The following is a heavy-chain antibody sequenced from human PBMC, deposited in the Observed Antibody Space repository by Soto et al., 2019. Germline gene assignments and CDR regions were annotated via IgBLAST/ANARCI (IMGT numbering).Heavy chain of an antibody. V-gene: IGHV3-64D*08. CDR2: ISSNGGST. CDR3: VNSGYYDSSGYPEYYFDY. CDR1: GFTFSSYA. Sequence: GGSLILSCSASGFTFSSYAMHWVRQAPGKGLEYVSAISSNGGSTYYADSVKGRFTISRDNSKNTLYLQLSSLRAEDTAVYYCVNSGYYDSSGYPEYYFDYWGQGTLVTVSS. D-gene: IGHD3-22*01. J-gene: IGHJ4*02.